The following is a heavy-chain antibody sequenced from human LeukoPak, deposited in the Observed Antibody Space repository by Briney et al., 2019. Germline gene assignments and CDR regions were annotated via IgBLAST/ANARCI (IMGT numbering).Heavy chain of an antibody. D-gene: IGHD6-25*01. CDR1: GGSISSYY. CDR2: IYYSGST. CDR3: ARSPARDWFDP. Sequence: SETLSLTCTVSGGSISSYYWSWIRQPPGKGLEWIGYIYYSGSTNYNPSPKSRVTISVDTSKNQFSLKLSSVTAADTAVYYCARSPARDWFDPWSQGTLVTVSS. J-gene: IGHJ5*02. V-gene: IGHV4-59*01.